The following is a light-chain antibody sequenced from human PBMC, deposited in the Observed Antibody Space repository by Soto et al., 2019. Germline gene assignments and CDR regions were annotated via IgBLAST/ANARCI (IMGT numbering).Light chain of an antibody. CDR3: QQYNSYSWT. Sequence: DIQMTQSPSTLSASVGDRVTITCRASRSITIWLAWYQQKPGKAPKLLIFDASSLESGVPSRFSGSGSGTEFTLTISSLQPDDFATYCCQQYNSYSWTFGQGTKVEIK. CDR2: DAS. CDR1: RSITIW. V-gene: IGKV1-5*01. J-gene: IGKJ1*01.